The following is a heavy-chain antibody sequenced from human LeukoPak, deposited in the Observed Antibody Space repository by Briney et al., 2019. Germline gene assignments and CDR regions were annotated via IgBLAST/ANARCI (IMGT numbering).Heavy chain of an antibody. D-gene: IGHD3-9*01. Sequence: GGSLRLSCAASGFTFSSYEMNWVRKAPGKGLEWISYISSSGSTIYYADSVKGRFTISRDNAKNSLYLQMNSLRAEDTAVYYCARARLNTYYLRYFDWLAGGFDYWGQGTLVTVSS. CDR3: ARARLNTYYLRYFDWLAGGFDY. V-gene: IGHV3-48*03. CDR1: GFTFSSYE. J-gene: IGHJ4*02. CDR2: ISSSGSTI.